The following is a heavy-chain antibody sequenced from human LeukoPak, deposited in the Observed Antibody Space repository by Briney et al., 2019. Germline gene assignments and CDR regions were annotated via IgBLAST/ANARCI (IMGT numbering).Heavy chain of an antibody. J-gene: IGHJ4*02. CDR2: IYPGDSDT. Sequence: GESLKISCKGSGYSFSSYWIGWVRQLPGKGLGWMGIIYPGDSDTRYSPSFQGQVTISADRSITTAYLQWSSLKASDTAIYYCARPSHSGTGPFDYWGQGTLVTVSS. V-gene: IGHV5-51*01. CDR3: ARPSHSGTGPFDY. D-gene: IGHD3-10*01. CDR1: GYSFSSYW.